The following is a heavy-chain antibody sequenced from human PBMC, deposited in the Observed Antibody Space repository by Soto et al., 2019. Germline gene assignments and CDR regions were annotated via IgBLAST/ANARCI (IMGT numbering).Heavy chain of an antibody. CDR3: ASYNWNANWFDP. CDR1: GGSISSGGYS. D-gene: IGHD1-20*01. CDR2: IYHSGST. Sequence: SETLSLTCAVSGGSISSGGYSWSWIRQPPGKGLEWIGYIYHSGSTYYSPSLKSRVTISVDRSKNQFSLKLSSVTAADTAVYYCASYNWNANWFDPWGQGTLVTVSS. J-gene: IGHJ5*02. V-gene: IGHV4-30-2*01.